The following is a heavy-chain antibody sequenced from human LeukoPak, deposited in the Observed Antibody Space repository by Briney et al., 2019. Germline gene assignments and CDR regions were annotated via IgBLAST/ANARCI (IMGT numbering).Heavy chain of an antibody. Sequence: PSETLSLTCTVSGGSISSYYWSWIRQPPGKGLEWIGYIYYSGSTNYNPSLKSRVTISVDTSKNQFSLKLSSVTAADTAVYYCARDRIAVAAYYYYGMDVWGQGTTVTVSS. CDR1: GGSISSYY. CDR3: ARDRIAVAAYYYYGMDV. CDR2: IYYSGST. J-gene: IGHJ6*02. V-gene: IGHV4-59*01. D-gene: IGHD6-19*01.